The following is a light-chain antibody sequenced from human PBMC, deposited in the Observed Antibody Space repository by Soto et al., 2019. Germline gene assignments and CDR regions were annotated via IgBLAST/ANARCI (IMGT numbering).Light chain of an antibody. CDR1: QGITGW. Sequence: DIPLTLSPSTLSASVGDRVTITCRASQGITGWLAWYQQKPGKAPKLLIFDASTLESGVPPRFTDSGSGTEFTLSISNLQPDDFATYYCQQYQRYWTFGHGTKADI. J-gene: IGKJ1*01. CDR2: DAS. CDR3: QQYQRYWT. V-gene: IGKV1-5*01.